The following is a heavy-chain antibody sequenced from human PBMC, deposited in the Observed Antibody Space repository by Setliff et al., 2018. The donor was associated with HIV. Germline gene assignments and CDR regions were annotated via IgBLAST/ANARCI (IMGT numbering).Heavy chain of an antibody. CDR2: ISNDGSNK. CDR1: GFTFGDYA. CDR3: ARGDLEYTTSDPLDY. V-gene: IGHV3-30*04. Sequence: GSLRLSCTASGFTFGDYAVTWVRQAPGKGLEWVAVISNDGSNKYYANSVKGRFTISRDNAKNSLYLQMNSLRADDTAVYFCARGDLEYTTSDPLDYWGQGTLVTVSS. D-gene: IGHD6-6*01. J-gene: IGHJ4*02.